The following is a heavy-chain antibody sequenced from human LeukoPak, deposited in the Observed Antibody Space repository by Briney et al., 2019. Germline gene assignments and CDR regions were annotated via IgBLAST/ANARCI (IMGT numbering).Heavy chain of an antibody. CDR1: GGSISTSRYY. Sequence: SETLSLTCTVSGGSISTSRYYWRWIRRPPGKGLEWIGYIYYSGSTNYNPSLKSRVTISVDTSKNQFSLKLSSVTAADTAVYYCASSNYDSYYFDYWGQGTLVTVSS. V-gene: IGHV4-61*01. J-gene: IGHJ4*02. D-gene: IGHD3-3*01. CDR2: IYYSGST. CDR3: ASSNYDSYYFDY.